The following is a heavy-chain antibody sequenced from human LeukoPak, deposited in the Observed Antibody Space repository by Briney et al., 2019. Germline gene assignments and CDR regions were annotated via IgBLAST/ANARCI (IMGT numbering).Heavy chain of an antibody. Sequence: SETLSLTCTVSGGSISSSSYYWSWIRQPPGKGLEWIGYIYYSGSTNYNPSLKSRVTISVDTSKNQFSLKLSSVTAADTAVYYCARDKDAFDIWGQGTMVTVSS. CDR1: GGSISSSSYY. J-gene: IGHJ3*02. CDR2: IYYSGST. V-gene: IGHV4-61*01. CDR3: ARDKDAFDI.